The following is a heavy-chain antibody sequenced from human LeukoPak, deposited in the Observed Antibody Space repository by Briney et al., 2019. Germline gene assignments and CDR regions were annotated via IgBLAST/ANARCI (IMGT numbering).Heavy chain of an antibody. D-gene: IGHD3-22*01. CDR3: ARALSGYTQFDY. V-gene: IGHV3-23*01. CDR1: GFTFSSYA. J-gene: IGHJ4*02. CDR2: ISGSGGST. Sequence: GGSLRLSCAASGFTFSSYAMSGARQAPGKGLEWVSAISGSGGSTYYADSVKGRFTISRDNSKNTLYLQMNSLRAEDTAVYYCARALSGYTQFDYWGQGTLVTVSS.